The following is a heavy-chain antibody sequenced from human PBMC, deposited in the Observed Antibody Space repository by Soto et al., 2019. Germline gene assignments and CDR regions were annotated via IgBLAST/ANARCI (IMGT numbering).Heavy chain of an antibody. CDR2: ISWNSGSI. D-gene: IGHD3-10*01. V-gene: IGHV3-9*01. CDR1: GFTFDDYA. J-gene: IGHJ3*02. Sequence: EVQLVESGGGLVQPGRSLRLSCAASGFTFDDYAMHWVRQAPGKGLEWVSGISWNSGSIGYADSVKGRFTISRDNAKNSLYVQMNSLRAEDTALYDCAKGDYYGSGSFGAFDIWGQGTMVTVSS. CDR3: AKGDYYGSGSFGAFDI.